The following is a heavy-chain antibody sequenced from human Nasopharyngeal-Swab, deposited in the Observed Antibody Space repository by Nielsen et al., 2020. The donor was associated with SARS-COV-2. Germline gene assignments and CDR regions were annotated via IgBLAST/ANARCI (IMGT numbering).Heavy chain of an antibody. D-gene: IGHD3-3*01. CDR2: IRSKTYGGTT. CDR3: TRGSRYYPDYYFGMDV. Sequence: GESLKISCTASGFMFGDYAMSWFRQAPGKGLEWVGFIRSKTYGGTTEYAASVKGRFTISRDDSKSIAYLQMNSLKTEDTAVYYCTRGSRYYPDYYFGMDVWGQGTTVTVSS. J-gene: IGHJ6*02. V-gene: IGHV3-49*03. CDR1: GFMFGDYA.